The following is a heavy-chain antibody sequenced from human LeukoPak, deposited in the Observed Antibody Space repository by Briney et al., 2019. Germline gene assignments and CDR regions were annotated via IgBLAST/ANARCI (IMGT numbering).Heavy chain of an antibody. J-gene: IGHJ4*02. V-gene: IGHV3-7*01. CDR1: EFIFSGYW. D-gene: IGHD6-13*01. Sequence: GGSLRLSCAASEFIFSGYWMNWVRQAPGKGLEWVANIKQDGSEKQYVDSVRGRFTISRGNAKNSLYLQMNSLRVEDTAVYYCERDGFVGAADYWGQGTLVTVSS. CDR2: IKQDGSEK. CDR3: ERDGFVGAADY.